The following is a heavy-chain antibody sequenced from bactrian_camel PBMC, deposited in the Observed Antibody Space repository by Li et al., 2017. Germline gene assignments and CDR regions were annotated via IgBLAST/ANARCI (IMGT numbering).Heavy chain of an antibody. CDR2: IESTGST. CDR3: AAGRYCAGTEWWRYFGH. CDR1: GATASSYC. V-gene: IGHV3S40*01. Sequence: VQLVESGGGSVQPGGSLRLSCAASGATASSYCLGWVRQAPGKEREGVAAIESTGSTCYADSVKGRFTISLDNAKNTVYLQMNTLKPEDTGMYYCAAGRYCAGTEWWRYFGHWGHGTQVTVS. D-gene: IGHD7*01. J-gene: IGHJ6*01.